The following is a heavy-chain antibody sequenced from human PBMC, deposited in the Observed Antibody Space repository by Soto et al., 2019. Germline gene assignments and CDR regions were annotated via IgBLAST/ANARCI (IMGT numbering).Heavy chain of an antibody. J-gene: IGHJ4*02. CDR1: GYTFTSYG. CDR3: ARGNYFDSSGPFDY. V-gene: IGHV1-18*04. CDR2: ISGYNGNT. Sequence: QVQLVQSGAEVKKSGASVKVSCKASGYTFTSYGITWVRQAPGQGLEWMGWISGYNGNTNYAQMLQGRITMTIDTSTSTAYMDLRSLKSDDTAVYFCARGNYFDSSGPFDYGGQGTVVTVSS. D-gene: IGHD3-22*01.